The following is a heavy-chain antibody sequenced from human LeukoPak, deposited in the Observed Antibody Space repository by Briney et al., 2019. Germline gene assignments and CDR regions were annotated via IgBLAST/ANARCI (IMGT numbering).Heavy chain of an antibody. D-gene: IGHD3-16*01. Sequence: PGGSLRLSCAASGFTFSRYSMNWVRQAPGKGLEGVSSISSSSSYIYYADSVKGRFTISRDNAKNSLYLQMNSLRAEDTAVYYCARDGGYDYVWGSPRGAFDIWGQGTMVTVSS. V-gene: IGHV3-21*01. CDR1: GFTFSRYS. CDR2: ISSSSSYI. CDR3: ARDGGYDYVWGSPRGAFDI. J-gene: IGHJ3*02.